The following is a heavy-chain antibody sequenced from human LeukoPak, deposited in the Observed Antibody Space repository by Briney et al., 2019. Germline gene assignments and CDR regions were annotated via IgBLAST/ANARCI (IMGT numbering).Heavy chain of an antibody. V-gene: IGHV4-59*08. CDR1: GGSISSYY. Sequence: SETLSLTCTVSGGSISSYYWSWIRQPPGKGLEWIGYIYYSGSTNYNPSLKSRVTISVDTSKNQFSLKLSSVTAADTAVYYCASNPDIVQGFDPWGQGTLVTVSS. CDR2: IYYSGST. J-gene: IGHJ5*02. D-gene: IGHD2-15*01. CDR3: ASNPDIVQGFDP.